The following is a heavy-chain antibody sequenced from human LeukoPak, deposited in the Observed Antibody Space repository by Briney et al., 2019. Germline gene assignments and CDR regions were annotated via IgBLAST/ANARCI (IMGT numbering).Heavy chain of an antibody. CDR1: GDSFGRNS. V-gene: IGHV3-21*01. Sequence: GSLCLSCAASGDSFGRNSFYWGCHGPPHGLEWVSSISVTGRHINYRETMRGRFIICRDNNNNSIYLQMRDVRVEDDGTYFCARDQVTAGGGKIRGGDFDLWGQGAVVTVSS. CDR3: ARDQVTAGGGKIRGGDFDL. D-gene: IGHD3-9*01. CDR2: ISVTGRHI. J-gene: IGHJ1*01.